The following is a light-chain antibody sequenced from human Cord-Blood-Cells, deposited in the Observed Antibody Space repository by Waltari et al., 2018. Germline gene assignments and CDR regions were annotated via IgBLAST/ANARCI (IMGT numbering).Light chain of an antibody. CDR3: CSYAGSSTWV. Sequence: QSVLTQPASVSGSPGQSITIPCTGTSSDVGSYNLVSWSQQHPGKAPKPMIYEGSKRPSGVSNRFSGSKSGNTASLTISGLQAEDEADYYCCSYAGSSTWVFGGGTKLTVL. CDR2: EGS. J-gene: IGLJ3*02. CDR1: SSDVGSYNL. V-gene: IGLV2-23*01.